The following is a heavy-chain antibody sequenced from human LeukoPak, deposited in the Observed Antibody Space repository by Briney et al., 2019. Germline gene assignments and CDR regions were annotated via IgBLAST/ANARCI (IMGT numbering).Heavy chain of an antibody. J-gene: IGHJ3*02. CDR2: ISYDGSNK. CDR3: ARDGDDAFDI. V-gene: IGHV3-30-3*01. CDR1: VFTFSSYA. D-gene: IGHD3-10*01. Sequence: GGSLRLSCAASVFTFSSYAMHWVRQAPGKGLEWVAVISYDGSNKYYTDSVKGRFTISRDNSKNTLYLQMNSLRAEDTALYYCARDGDDAFDIWGQGTMVTVSS.